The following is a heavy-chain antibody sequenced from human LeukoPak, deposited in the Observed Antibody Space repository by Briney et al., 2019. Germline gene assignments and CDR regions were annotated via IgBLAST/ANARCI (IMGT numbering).Heavy chain of an antibody. CDR1: GFTFSSYS. V-gene: IGHV3-48*02. CDR3: ARDDFLAAKIRPFDP. Sequence: PGGSLRLSCAASGFTFSSYSMNWVRQAPGKGLEWVSYISSSSSTIYYADSVKGRFTISRDNAKNSLYLQMNSLRDEDTAVYYCARDDFLAAKIRPFDPWGQGTLVTVSS. J-gene: IGHJ5*02. D-gene: IGHD6-13*01. CDR2: ISSSSSTI.